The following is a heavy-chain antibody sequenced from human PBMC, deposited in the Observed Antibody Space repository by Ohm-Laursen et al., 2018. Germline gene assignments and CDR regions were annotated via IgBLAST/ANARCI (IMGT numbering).Heavy chain of an antibody. CDR3: AKRFGFGERQIDY. J-gene: IGHJ4*02. V-gene: IGHV3-23*01. D-gene: IGHD3-10*01. CDR1: GFTFSRHA. CDR2: ISGSGGSI. Sequence: SLRLSCTASGFTFSRHAMSWVRQAPGKGLEWVSAISGSGGSIYYADSVKGRFTISRDNSKNTLYLQMNSLRAEDTAVYYWAKRFGFGERQIDYWGQGTLVTVSS.